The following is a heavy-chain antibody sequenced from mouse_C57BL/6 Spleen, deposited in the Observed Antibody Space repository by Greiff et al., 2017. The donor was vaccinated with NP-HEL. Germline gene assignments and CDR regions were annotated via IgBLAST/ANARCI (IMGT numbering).Heavy chain of an antibody. V-gene: IGHV1-15*01. CDR3: TREGYYYGSIDY. Sequence: VKLVESGAELVRPGASVTLSCKASGYTFTDYEMHWVKQTPVHGLEWIGAIDPETGGTAYNQKFKGKAILTADKSSSTAYMELRSLTSEDSAVYYCTREGYYYGSIDYWGQGTTLTVSS. CDR1: GYTFTDYE. D-gene: IGHD1-1*01. CDR2: IDPETGGT. J-gene: IGHJ2*01.